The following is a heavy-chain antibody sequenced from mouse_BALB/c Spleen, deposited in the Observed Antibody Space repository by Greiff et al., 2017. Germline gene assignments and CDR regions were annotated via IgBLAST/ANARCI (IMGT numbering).Heavy chain of an antibody. CDR2: IDPANGNT. V-gene: IGHV14-3*02. J-gene: IGHJ4*01. D-gene: IGHD2-1*01. CDR3: ARNGNYVAMDY. Sequence: LVESGAELVKPGASVKLSCTASGFNIKDTYMHWVKQRPEQGLEWIGRIDPANGNTKYDPKFQGKATITADTSSNTAYLQLSSLTSEDTAVYYCARNGNYVAMDYWGQGTSVTVSS. CDR1: GFNIKDTY.